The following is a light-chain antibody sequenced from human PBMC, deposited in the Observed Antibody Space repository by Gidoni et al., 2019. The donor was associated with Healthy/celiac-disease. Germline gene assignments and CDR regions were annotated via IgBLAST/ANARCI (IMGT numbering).Light chain of an antibody. Sequence: QSALTQPASVFGSPGPSITISCTGTSSDVGGYNYVSWYQQHPGKAPKPMIYEVSNWPSGVSNRFSGSKSGNTASLTISGLQAEDEADYYCSSYTSSSTLVFGGGTKLTVL. CDR3: SSYTSSSTLV. V-gene: IGLV2-14*01. CDR1: SSDVGGYNY. CDR2: EVS. J-gene: IGLJ2*01.